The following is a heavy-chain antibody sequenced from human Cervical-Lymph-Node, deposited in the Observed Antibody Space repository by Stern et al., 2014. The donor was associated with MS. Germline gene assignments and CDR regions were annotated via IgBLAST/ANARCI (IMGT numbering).Heavy chain of an antibody. D-gene: IGHD2-21*02. CDR1: GGTFSSYA. CDR3: ARSLRSVVVTALTGYYFDY. J-gene: IGHJ4*02. V-gene: IGHV1-69*01. Sequence: QVQLVQSGAEVKKPGSSGKVSCKASGGTFSSYAISWVLQAPGQGLEWMGGIFPIFGTANYAQKFQGRVTITADESTSTAYMELSSLRSEDTAVYYCARSLRSVVVTALTGYYFDYWGQGTLVTVSS. CDR2: IFPIFGTA.